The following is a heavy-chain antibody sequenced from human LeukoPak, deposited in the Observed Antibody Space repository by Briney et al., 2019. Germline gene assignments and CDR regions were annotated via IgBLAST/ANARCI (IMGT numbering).Heavy chain of an antibody. CDR2: ISDSGGST. V-gene: IGHV3-23*01. CDR1: GFTFSVYD. CDR3: AKAPVTSCRGAYCYPFDS. D-gene: IGHD2-21*01. Sequence: GGSLRLSCAASGFTFSVYDMSWVRQAPGKGLEWVAGISDSGGSTYSADSVKGRFTISRDNSKNTLYLQMNSLRAEDAAVYFCAKAPVTSCRGAYCYPFDSWGQGTLVTVSS. J-gene: IGHJ4*02.